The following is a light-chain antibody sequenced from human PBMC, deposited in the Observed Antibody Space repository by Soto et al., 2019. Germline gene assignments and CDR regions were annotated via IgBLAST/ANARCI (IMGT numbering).Light chain of an antibody. V-gene: IGLV2-14*04. CDR2: DVS. J-gene: IGLJ1*01. CDR1: SDVGGYNY. CDR3: SSYTSSSRV. Sequence: SDVGGYNYVSWYQQHPGKAPKLMIYDVSNRPSGVSNRFSSSKSGNTASLTISGLQAEDEADYYCSSYTSSSRVFGTGTKVTVL.